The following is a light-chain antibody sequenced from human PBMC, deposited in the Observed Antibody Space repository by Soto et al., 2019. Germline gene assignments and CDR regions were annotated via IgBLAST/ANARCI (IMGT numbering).Light chain of an antibody. CDR3: SSFTSSITLV. V-gene: IGLV2-14*03. CDR2: DVS. CDR1: SSDVGGYDY. Sequence: QSVLTQPASVSGSPGQSITISCTGTSSDVGGYDYVSWYQQHPGKAPKLMIYDVSNRPSGVSDRFSSSKSDNTASLTISGLQAEDEADYYCSSFTSSITLVFGGGTKVTVL. J-gene: IGLJ2*01.